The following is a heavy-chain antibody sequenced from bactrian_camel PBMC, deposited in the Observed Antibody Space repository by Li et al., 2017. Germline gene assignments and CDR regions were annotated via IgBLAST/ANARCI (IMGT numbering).Heavy chain of an antibody. D-gene: IGHD5*01. Sequence: VQLVESGGGLVQPGGSLRLSCAASGFTFSTYHMRWVRQASGKGLEWVSTINSDGVTTYYVDSVKGRFTISRDNAKNTLFLQLKSLKTEDTAMYYCAADPSRELWVGYPPYKYWGQGTQVTVS. CDR3: AADPSRELWVGYPPYKY. J-gene: IGHJ4*01. V-gene: IGHV3S31*01. CDR1: GFTFSTYH. CDR2: INSDGVTT.